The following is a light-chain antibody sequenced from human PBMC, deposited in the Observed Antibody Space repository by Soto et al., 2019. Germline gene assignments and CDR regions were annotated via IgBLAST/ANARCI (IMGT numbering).Light chain of an antibody. CDR3: QQYGYSSWT. CDR2: AAS. J-gene: IGKJ1*01. Sequence: EIALTQSPGTPSLSPGERATLSCRASQSVDSKDLAWYQQRPGQAPRILIFAASSRATGIPDGFSVSGPGTDFTLTISRLENGDFAVYYCQQYGYSSWTFCQGTKVDI. CDR1: QSVDSKD. V-gene: IGKV3-20*01.